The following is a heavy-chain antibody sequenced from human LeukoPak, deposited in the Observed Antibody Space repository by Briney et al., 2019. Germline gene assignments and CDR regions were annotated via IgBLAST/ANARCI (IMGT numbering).Heavy chain of an antibody. CDR3: ARASRYDYVWGSYRPPYFDY. CDR1: GGSISSGGYY. CDR2: IYYSGST. V-gene: IGHV4-31*03. D-gene: IGHD3-16*02. J-gene: IGHJ4*02. Sequence: SQTLSLTCTVSGGSISSGGYYWSWICQHPGKGLEWVGYIYYSGSTYYNPSLKSRVTISVDTSKNQFSLKLSSVTAADTAVYYCARASRYDYVWGSYRPPYFDYWGQGTLVTVSS.